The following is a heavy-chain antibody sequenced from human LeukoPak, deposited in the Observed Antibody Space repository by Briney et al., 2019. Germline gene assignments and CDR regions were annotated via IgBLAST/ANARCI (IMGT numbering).Heavy chain of an antibody. J-gene: IGHJ5*02. CDR1: GFXFSNYW. CDR3: ARASDPWLQLT. CDR2: IKQDGSEK. V-gene: IGHV3-7*05. Sequence: GGSLRLSCAASGFXFSNYWIIWVRQAPGKGLEWVGKIKQDGSEKRYTDSVRGRFSISRDNAQTSLYLQMNSLRAEDTAVYYCARASDPWLQLTWGQGTLVTVSS. D-gene: IGHD5-24*01.